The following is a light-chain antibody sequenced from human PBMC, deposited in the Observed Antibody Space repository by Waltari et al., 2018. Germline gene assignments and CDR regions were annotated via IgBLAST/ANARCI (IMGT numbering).Light chain of an antibody. Sequence: QAALTQTRPVSGSPGQTVTIACTGPSRNVGGNVYVPWYQQHPGNAPTLMIYDVTKRPPGVPDHFSGSKSANTAFLTISGLQAEDEADYHCYSYAGGYTFVFGPGTKLAVL. J-gene: IGLJ2*01. V-gene: IGLV2-11*01. CDR1: SRNVGGNVY. CDR2: DVT. CDR3: YSYAGGYTFV.